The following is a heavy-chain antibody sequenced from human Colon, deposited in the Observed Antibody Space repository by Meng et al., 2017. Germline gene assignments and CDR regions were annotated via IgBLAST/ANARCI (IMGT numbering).Heavy chain of an antibody. V-gene: IGHV4-4*02. CDR1: GASISTTNW. D-gene: IGHD1/OR15-1a*01. Sequence: QMQLRESGPGLVKPSGTLSLTCAVSGASISTTNWWTWFRQSPGKGLEWIGEIAQTGRTNYNRSLKSRVSMSMDKSKNHFSLNVTSVTAADTAVYYCGTTDINYCPIHYWGQGTLVTVSS. CDR3: GTTDINYCPIHY. J-gene: IGHJ4*02. CDR2: IAQTGRT.